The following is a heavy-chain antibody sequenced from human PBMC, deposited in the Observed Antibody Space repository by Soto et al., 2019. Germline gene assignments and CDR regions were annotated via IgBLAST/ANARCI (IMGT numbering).Heavy chain of an antibody. CDR3: AREQVTEYNYGLEV. J-gene: IGHJ6*01. CDR1: GCSISSINC. D-gene: IGHD4-4*01. Sequence: SDTLSLTCAFSGCSISSINCCIWVRQPPGKGLEWIGEIYHSLSTNYNPSLKSRVTISVDKSKNQFSLKLSSVTAADTEVYYCAREQVTEYNYGLEVWGQWNTV. CDR2: IYHSLST. V-gene: IGHV4-4*02.